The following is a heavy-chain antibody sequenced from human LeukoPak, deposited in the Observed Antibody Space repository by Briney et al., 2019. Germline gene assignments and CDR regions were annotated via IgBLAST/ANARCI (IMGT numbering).Heavy chain of an antibody. J-gene: IGHJ4*02. Sequence: GGSLRLSCAASGFTFTAYWMSWVRQTPEKGLEFVANINRDGSVKNYVDSVKGRFTISRDNAKKSLFRELNSLRADDTALYYCARDPESSAFDLWGQRTLVTVSS. CDR2: INRDGSVK. CDR1: GFTFTAYW. CDR3: ARDPESSAFDL. V-gene: IGHV3-7*01.